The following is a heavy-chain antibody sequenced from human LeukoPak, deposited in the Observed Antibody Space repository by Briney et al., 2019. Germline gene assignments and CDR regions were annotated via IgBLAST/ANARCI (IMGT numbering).Heavy chain of an antibody. Sequence: ASVKVSCKASGYTFTGYYMHWVRQAPGQGLEWMGWINPNSGGTNYAQKFQGSGTMTRDTSISSAYMELSRLRSDDKAVYYCAREGWDYDILTGYYVRESYFDYWGQGTLVTVSS. CDR3: AREGWDYDILTGYYVRESYFDY. V-gene: IGHV1-2*02. J-gene: IGHJ4*02. CDR1: GYTFTGYY. CDR2: INPNSGGT. D-gene: IGHD3-9*01.